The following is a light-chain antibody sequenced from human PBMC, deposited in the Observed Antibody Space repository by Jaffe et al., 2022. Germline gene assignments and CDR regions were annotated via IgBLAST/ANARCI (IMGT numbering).Light chain of an antibody. CDR1: SSNIGNKY. Sequence: QSVLTQPPSLSAAPGQRVTISCSGSSSNIGNKYVSWYQQLPGTAPKLLIYENSKRPSGIPDRFSGSKSGTSATLGITGLQTGDEAGYYCGTWDGSLSAVVFGGGTKLTVL. CDR3: GTWDGSLSAVV. J-gene: IGLJ2*01. CDR2: ENS. V-gene: IGLV1-51*02.